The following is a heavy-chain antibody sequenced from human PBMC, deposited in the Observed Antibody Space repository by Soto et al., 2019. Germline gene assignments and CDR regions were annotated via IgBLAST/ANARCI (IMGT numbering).Heavy chain of an antibody. Sequence: SETLSLTCIVSGDSISSSDYYWAWIRQPPGKGLEWIGYIYYSGSTYYNPSLKSRVTISVDTSKNQFSLKLSSVTAADTAVYYCARLRHKRTASGYWGQGTLVTVSS. D-gene: IGHD5-18*01. CDR3: ARLRHKRTASGY. CDR1: GDSISSSDYY. J-gene: IGHJ4*02. CDR2: IYYSGST. V-gene: IGHV4-30-4*08.